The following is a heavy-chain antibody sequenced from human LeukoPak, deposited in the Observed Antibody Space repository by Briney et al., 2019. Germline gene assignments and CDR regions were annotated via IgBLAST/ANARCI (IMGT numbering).Heavy chain of an antibody. Sequence: GASVKVSCKASGYTFTSYYMHWVRQAPGQGLEWMGIINPSGGSTSYAQKFQGRVTMTRDTSTSTVYMELSSLRSEDTAVYYCARGEPWIQLWLKLGFDYWGQGTLVTVSS. J-gene: IGHJ4*02. D-gene: IGHD5-18*01. V-gene: IGHV1-46*01. CDR1: GYTFTSYY. CDR2: INPSGGST. CDR3: ARGEPWIQLWLKLGFDY.